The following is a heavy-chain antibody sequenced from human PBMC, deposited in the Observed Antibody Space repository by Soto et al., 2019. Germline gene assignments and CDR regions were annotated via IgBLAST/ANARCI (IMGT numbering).Heavy chain of an antibody. V-gene: IGHV4-59*01. CDR3: ARVYSTKDYYYYYMDV. CDR2: FYYSGST. CDR1: GGSISSYY. J-gene: IGHJ6*03. D-gene: IGHD6-13*01. Sequence: SETLSLTCTVSGGSISSYYWSWLRQPPGKGLEWIWYFYYSGSTNYNPSLKSRVTISVDTSKNQFSLKLSSVTAADTAVYYCARVYSTKDYYYYYMDVWGKGTTVTVSS.